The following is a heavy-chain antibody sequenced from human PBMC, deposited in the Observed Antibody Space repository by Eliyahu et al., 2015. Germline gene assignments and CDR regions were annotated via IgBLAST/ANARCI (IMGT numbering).Heavy chain of an antibody. CDR3: ARLLLYCRSSGCTVNSYYGMDV. CDR2: INPKTGNP. Sequence: QVQLVQSESELKKPGASVKVSCQASGYDLMTXXLTWXRQAPGQGLEWMGWINPKTGNPTYAPGFAGRYVLTLDTSVSTAYLQINSLKAEDTAVYYCARLLLYCRSSGCTVNSYYGMDVWGQGTTVTVSS. V-gene: IGHV7-4-1*02. D-gene: IGHD3-22*01. J-gene: IGHJ6*02. CDR1: GYDLMTXX.